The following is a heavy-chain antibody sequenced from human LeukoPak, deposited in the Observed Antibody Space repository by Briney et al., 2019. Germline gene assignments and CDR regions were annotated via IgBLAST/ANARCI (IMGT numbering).Heavy chain of an antibody. D-gene: IGHD5-18*01. CDR1: GFTFSDYF. V-gene: IGHV3-7*01. CDR2: IKQDGSEK. J-gene: IGHJ4*02. Sequence: GGSLRLSCAASGFTFSDYFMSWVRQAPGKGLEWVANIKQDGSEKYYVDSVKGRFTISRDNAKNSLYLQMNSLRAEDTAVYYCARDGIQIWYTGPSDYWGQGTLVTVSS. CDR3: ARDGIQIWYTGPSDY.